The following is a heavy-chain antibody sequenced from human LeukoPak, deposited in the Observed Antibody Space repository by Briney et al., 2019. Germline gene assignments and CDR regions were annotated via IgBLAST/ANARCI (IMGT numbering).Heavy chain of an antibody. CDR2: ISWNSGSI. CDR1: GFTFDDYA. J-gene: IGHJ3*02. Sequence: GGSLRLSCAASGFTFDDYAMHWVRQAPGKGLEWVSGISWNSGSIGYADSVKGRFTISRDNAKNSLHLQMNSLRAEDTALYYCAKVNIVGATNDAFDIWGQGTMVTVSS. V-gene: IGHV3-9*01. CDR3: AKVNIVGATNDAFDI. D-gene: IGHD1-26*01.